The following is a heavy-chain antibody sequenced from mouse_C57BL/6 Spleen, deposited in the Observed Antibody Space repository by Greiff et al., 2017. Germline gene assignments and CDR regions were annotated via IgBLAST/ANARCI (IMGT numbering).Heavy chain of an antibody. J-gene: IGHJ3*01. CDR2: ILPGSGST. Sequence: VQLQQSGAELMKPGASVKLSCKATGYTFTGYWIEWVKQRPGHGLEWIGEILPGSGSTNYNEKVKGKATFTEDTSSNTAYMQLRSLTTEYSAIYYCARSFTTVVATPAWCAYWGQGTLVTVSA. V-gene: IGHV1-9*01. D-gene: IGHD1-1*01. CDR1: GYTFTGYW. CDR3: ARSFTTVVATPAWCAY.